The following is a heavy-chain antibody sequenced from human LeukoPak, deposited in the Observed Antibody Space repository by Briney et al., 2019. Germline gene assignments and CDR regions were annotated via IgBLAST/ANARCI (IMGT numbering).Heavy chain of an antibody. CDR3: ARDAASRSGSGTFDY. Sequence: RASVKVSCKASGYTFTSYDISWVRQAPGQGLEWMGWISAYNGNTNYAQKLQGRVTMTTDTSTSTAYMELRSLRSDDTAVYYCARDAASRSGSGTFDYWGQGTLATVSS. CDR1: GYTFTSYD. V-gene: IGHV1-18*01. J-gene: IGHJ4*02. CDR2: ISAYNGNT. D-gene: IGHD3-3*01.